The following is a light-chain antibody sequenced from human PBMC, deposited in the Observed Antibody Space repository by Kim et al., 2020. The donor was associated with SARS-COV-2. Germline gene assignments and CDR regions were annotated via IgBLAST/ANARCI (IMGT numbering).Light chain of an antibody. J-gene: IGKJ4*01. V-gene: IGKV1-5*01. CDR2: DAS. CDR1: QSIGSW. Sequence: DIQMTQSPSTLSASVGDRVTITCRASQSIGSWLDWYQQKPGKAPKVVIYDASSLQSGVPSRFSGSGSGAQFTLTISSLQPDDFATYYCQQYYSFPLTFGGGTKVDIK. CDR3: QQYYSFPLT.